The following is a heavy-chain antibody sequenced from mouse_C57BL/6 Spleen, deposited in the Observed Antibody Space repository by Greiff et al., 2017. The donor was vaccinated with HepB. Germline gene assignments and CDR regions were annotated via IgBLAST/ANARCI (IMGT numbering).Heavy chain of an antibody. CDR3: ARGYYYGSTWYFDV. D-gene: IGHD1-1*01. CDR2: IYPGSGST. J-gene: IGHJ1*03. CDR1: GYTFTSYW. V-gene: IGHV1-55*01. Sequence: VQLQQSGAELVKPGASVKMSCKASGYTFTSYWITWVKQRPGQGLEWIGDIYPGSGSTNYNEKFKSKATLTVDTSSSTAYMQLSSLTSEDSAVYYCARGYYYGSTWYFDVWGTGTTVTVSS.